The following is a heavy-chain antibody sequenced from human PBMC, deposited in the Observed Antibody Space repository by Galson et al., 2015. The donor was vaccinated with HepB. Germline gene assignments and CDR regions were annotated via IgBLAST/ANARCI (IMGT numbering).Heavy chain of an antibody. CDR3: TTDRDGYNTDY. D-gene: IGHD5-24*01. Sequence: SLRLSCAASGFTFSNAWMSWVRQAPGKGLEWVGRIKSKTDGGTTDYAAPVKGRFTISRDGSKNTLYLQMNSLKTEDTAVYYCTTDRDGYNTDYWGQGTLVTVSS. CDR2: IKSKTDGGTT. V-gene: IGHV3-15*01. J-gene: IGHJ4*02. CDR1: GFTFSNAW.